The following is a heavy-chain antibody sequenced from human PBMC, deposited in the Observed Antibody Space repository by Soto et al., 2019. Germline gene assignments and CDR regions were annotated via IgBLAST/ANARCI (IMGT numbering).Heavy chain of an antibody. CDR2: IYHSGST. D-gene: IGHD6-13*01. Sequence: SETLSLTCAVSGYSISSGYYWGWIRQPPGKGLEWIGSIYHSGSTYYNPSLKSRVTISVDTSKNQFSLKLSSVTAADTAVYYCARDQLESSSWLAHWFDPWGQGTLVTVS. CDR3: ARDQLESSSWLAHWFDP. J-gene: IGHJ5*02. V-gene: IGHV4-38-2*02. CDR1: GYSISSGYY.